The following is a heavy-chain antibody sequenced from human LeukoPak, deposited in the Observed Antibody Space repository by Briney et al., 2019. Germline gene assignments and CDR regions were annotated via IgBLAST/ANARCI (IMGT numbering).Heavy chain of an antibody. CDR3: ARGRRAAARDYFDY. Sequence: GGSLRLSCAASGFTFSGFAMSWIRQAPGKGLEWVSSISRSGESTFYADSVRGRFTISRDNSKNTVSLQMESLRAEDTAVYYCARGRRAAARDYFDYWGQGALVTVSS. D-gene: IGHD6-13*01. J-gene: IGHJ4*02. V-gene: IGHV3-23*01. CDR2: ISRSGEST. CDR1: GFTFSGFA.